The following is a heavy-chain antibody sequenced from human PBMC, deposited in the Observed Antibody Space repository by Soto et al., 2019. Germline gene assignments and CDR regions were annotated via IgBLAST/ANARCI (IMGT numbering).Heavy chain of an antibody. CDR3: ARRATIKFDDAFDI. V-gene: IGHV3-11*01. CDR1: GFTFSDYY. D-gene: IGHD5-12*01. CDR2: ISSSGSTI. J-gene: IGHJ3*02. Sequence: QVQLVESGGGLVKPGGSLRLCWAASGFTFSDYYMSWIRQAPGKGLEWVSYISSSGSTIYYADSVKGRFTISRDNAKNSLYLQMNSLRAEDTAVYYCARRATIKFDDAFDIWGQGTMVTVSS.